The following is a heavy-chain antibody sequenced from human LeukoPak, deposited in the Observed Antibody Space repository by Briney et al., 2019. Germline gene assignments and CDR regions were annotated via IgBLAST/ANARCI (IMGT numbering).Heavy chain of an antibody. J-gene: IGHJ2*01. Sequence: GRSLRLSCAASGFTFRSYWMHWVRQAPGKGLVWVLGINNDGSTTRYADSVKGRFTISRDNAKNTLYVQMNSLRVEDTAVYYCARGVGYYDSTFDLWGRGTLVTVSS. CDR1: GFTFRSYW. CDR2: INNDGSTT. CDR3: ARGVGYYDSTFDL. D-gene: IGHD3-22*01. V-gene: IGHV3-74*01.